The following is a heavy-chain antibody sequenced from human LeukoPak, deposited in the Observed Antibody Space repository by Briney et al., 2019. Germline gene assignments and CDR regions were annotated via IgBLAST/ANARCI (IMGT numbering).Heavy chain of an antibody. J-gene: IGHJ6*02. CDR3: ARDYYFGMDV. V-gene: IGHV3-64*01. Sequence: PAGGPRRLSCAASGFTFSSYAMFWVRQAPGKALKCVSSITSNGGSTSYANSVKGRFTISRDNSKNTLDLQMGSLRAEDMAVYYCARDYYFGMDVWGQGTTVTVSS. CDR1: GFTFSSYA. CDR2: ITSNGGST.